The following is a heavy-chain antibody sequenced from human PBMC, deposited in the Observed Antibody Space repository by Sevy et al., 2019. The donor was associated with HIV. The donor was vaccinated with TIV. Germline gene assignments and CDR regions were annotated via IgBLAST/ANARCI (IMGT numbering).Heavy chain of an antibody. CDR3: AITKDYYDSSGCPFDY. V-gene: IGHV1-24*01. D-gene: IGHD3-22*01. CDR1: GYTLSQVS. Sequence: ASVKVSCKVSGYTLSQVSMHWVRQVPGKGLEWMGSFDPEDGETIYPQKFQGRLTMTEDTSTDTAYMELSSLKSEDTAVFYCAITKDYYDSSGCPFDYWGPGTLVTVSS. CDR2: FDPEDGET. J-gene: IGHJ4*02.